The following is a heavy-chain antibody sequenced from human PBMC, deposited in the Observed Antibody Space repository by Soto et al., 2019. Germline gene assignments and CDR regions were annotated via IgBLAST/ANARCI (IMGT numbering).Heavy chain of an antibody. J-gene: IGHJ6*02. V-gene: IGHV1-46*01. CDR1: GYTFTSYY. Sequence: QVQLVQCGAEVKKPWASVKVSCTASGYTFTSYYMHWVRQAPGQGLEWMGIINPSGGSTSYAQKFQGRVTMTRDTSTSTVYMELSSLRSEDTAVYYCAREHRDDILAGAGYYGMDVWGQGTPVTVSS. CDR2: INPSGGST. D-gene: IGHD3-9*01. CDR3: AREHRDDILAGAGYYGMDV.